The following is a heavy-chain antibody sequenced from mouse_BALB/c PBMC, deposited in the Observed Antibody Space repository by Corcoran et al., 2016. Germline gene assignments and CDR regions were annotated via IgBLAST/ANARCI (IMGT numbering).Heavy chain of an antibody. CDR3: AGDYDGYWYFDV. CDR1: GFPITSGYY. CDR2: ITHSGET. J-gene: IGHJ1*01. V-gene: IGHV12-3*02. Sequence: QMQFQESGPGLVKPSQSLFLACSITGFPITSGYYWSWIRQSPGKPLEWMGYITHSGETFYNPSLQSPISITRETSKNQFFLQLNSVTTEDTAMYYCAGDYDGYWYFDVWGAGTTVTVS. D-gene: IGHD2-3*01.